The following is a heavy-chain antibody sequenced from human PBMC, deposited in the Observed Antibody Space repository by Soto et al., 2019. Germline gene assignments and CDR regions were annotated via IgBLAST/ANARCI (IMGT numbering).Heavy chain of an antibody. J-gene: IGHJ4*02. CDR2: IVVGSGNT. D-gene: IGHD3-3*01. CDR3: AICRDDFWSGYPEPFDY. V-gene: IGHV1-58*01. Sequence: SVKVSCKASGFTFTSSAVQWVRQARGQRLEWIGWIVVGSGNTNYAQKFQERVAITRDMSTSTAYMELSSLRSDDTAVYYCAICRDDFWSGYPEPFDYWGQGTLVTVSS. CDR1: GFTFTSSA.